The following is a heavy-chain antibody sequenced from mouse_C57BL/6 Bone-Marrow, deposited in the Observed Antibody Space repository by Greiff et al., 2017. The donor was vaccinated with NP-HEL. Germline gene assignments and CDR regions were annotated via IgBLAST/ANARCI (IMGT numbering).Heavy chain of an antibody. V-gene: IGHV5-17*01. Sequence: VQLQQSGGGLVKPGGSLKLSCAASGFTFSDYGMHWVRQAPEKGLEWVAYISSGSSTIYYADTVKGRFTISRDNAKNTLFLQMTSLRSEDTAMYYCARKYYGSKNYYAMDYWGQGTSVTVSS. CDR2: ISSGSSTI. J-gene: IGHJ4*01. D-gene: IGHD1-1*01. CDR3: ARKYYGSKNYYAMDY. CDR1: GFTFSDYG.